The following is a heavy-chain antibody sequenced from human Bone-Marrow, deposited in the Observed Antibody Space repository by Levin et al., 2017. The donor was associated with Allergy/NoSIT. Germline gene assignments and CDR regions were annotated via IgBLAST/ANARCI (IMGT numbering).Heavy chain of an antibody. V-gene: IGHV4-38-2*01. D-gene: IGHD3-10*01. CDR2: IYHSGST. CDR3: ARLAGDYGSGSYFDY. CDR1: GYSISSGYY. J-gene: IGHJ4*02. Sequence: SETLSLTCAVSGYSISSGYYWGWIRQPPGKGLEWIGSIYHSGSTYYNPSLKSRVTISVDMSKNQFSLKLSSVTAADTAVYYCARLAGDYGSGSYFDYWGQGTLVTVSS.